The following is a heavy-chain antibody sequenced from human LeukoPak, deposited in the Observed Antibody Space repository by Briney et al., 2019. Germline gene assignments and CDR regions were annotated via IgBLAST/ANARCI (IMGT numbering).Heavy chain of an antibody. J-gene: IGHJ4*02. CDR1: GYTFTSYA. Sequence: ASVKVSCKASGYTFTSYAMHWVRQAPGQRLEWMGWINAGNGNTKYSQKFQGRVTITRDTSASTAYMELSSLRSEDTAVYYCARSSSGSYPSPFDYWGQGTLVTVSS. CDR2: INAGNGNT. CDR3: ARSSSGSYPSPFDY. D-gene: IGHD1-26*01. V-gene: IGHV1-3*01.